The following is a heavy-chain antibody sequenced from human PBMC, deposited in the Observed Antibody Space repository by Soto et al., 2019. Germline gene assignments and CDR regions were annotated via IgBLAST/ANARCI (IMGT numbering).Heavy chain of an antibody. CDR2: ISKDSGRAT. V-gene: IGHV3-11*01. Sequence: GGSLRLSCAASGFIFRDWFMSWIRQAPGKGLEWISYISKDSGRATRYADSVKGRFTISRDNSKNTLYLQMNSLRAEDTAVYYCAREQTQQWLIGGNYFDYWGQGTLVTVSS. CDR1: GFIFRDWF. J-gene: IGHJ4*02. CDR3: AREQTQQWLIGGNYFDY. D-gene: IGHD6-19*01.